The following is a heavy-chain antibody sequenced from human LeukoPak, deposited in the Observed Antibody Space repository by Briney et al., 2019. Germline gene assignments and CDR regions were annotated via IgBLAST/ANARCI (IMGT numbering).Heavy chain of an antibody. Sequence: PGGSLRLSCAASGFTFSSYAVSWVRQAPGKGLEWVSAISGSGGSTYYADSVKGRFTISRDNSKNTLYLQMNSLRAEDTAVYYCAKSRDSSGLYYFDYWGQGTLVTVSS. CDR2: ISGSGGST. CDR1: GFTFSSYA. CDR3: AKSRDSSGLYYFDY. J-gene: IGHJ4*02. D-gene: IGHD3-22*01. V-gene: IGHV3-23*01.